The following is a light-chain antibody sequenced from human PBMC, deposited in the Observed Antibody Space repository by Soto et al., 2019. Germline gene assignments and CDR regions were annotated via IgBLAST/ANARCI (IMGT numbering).Light chain of an antibody. CDR2: WAS. J-gene: IGKJ2*01. CDR3: QQYYSSPRT. V-gene: IGKV4-1*01. CDR1: QTVLYSSNNQNY. Sequence: DIVMTQSPDALAVSLGERATINCKSSQTVLYSSNNQNYLAWYQQKPGQPPKLLIYWASTRESGVPDRFSGSGSVTDFTLTISSLQAEDVAVYYCQQYYSSPRTFGQGTKLEIK.